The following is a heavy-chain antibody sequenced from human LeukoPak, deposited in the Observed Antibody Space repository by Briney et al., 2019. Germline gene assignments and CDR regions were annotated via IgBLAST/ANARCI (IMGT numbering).Heavy chain of an antibody. J-gene: IGHJ4*02. D-gene: IGHD1-7*01. V-gene: IGHV4-59*11. CDR1: GGSISSHY. CDR3: ARVSLTGTKDY. CDR2: IYYSGST. Sequence: PSETLSLTCTVSGGSISSHYWSWIRQPPGKGLEWIGYIYYSGSTNYNPSLKSRVTISVDTSKNQFSLKLSSVTAADTAVYYCARVSLTGTKDYWGQGTLATVSS.